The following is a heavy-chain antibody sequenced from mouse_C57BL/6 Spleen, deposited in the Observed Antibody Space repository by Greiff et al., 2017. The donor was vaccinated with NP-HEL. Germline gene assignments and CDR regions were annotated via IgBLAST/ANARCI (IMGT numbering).Heavy chain of an antibody. CDR3: ARNYGNYFDY. V-gene: IGHV1-50*01. J-gene: IGHJ2*01. CDR1: GYTFTSYW. D-gene: IGHD1-1*01. Sequence: QVQLQQSGAELVKPGASVKLSCKASGYTFTSYWMQWVKQRPGQGLEWIGEIDPSDSYTNYNQKFKGKATLTVDTSSSTAYMQLSSLTSEDSAVYYCARNYGNYFDYWGQGTTLTVSS. CDR2: IDPSDSYT.